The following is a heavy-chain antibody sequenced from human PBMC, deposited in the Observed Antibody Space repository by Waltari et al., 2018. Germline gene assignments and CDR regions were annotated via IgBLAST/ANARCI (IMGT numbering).Heavy chain of an antibody. D-gene: IGHD2-21*02. J-gene: IGHJ6*02. V-gene: IGHV3-48*01. CDR2: ISSSSSTI. CDR1: GFTFSSYS. CDR3: ARGRIRGGDCYFCYYYYGMDV. Sequence: EVQLVESGGGLVQPGGSLRLSCAASGFTFSSYSMNWVRQAPGKGLEWVSYISSSSSTIYYADSVKGRFTISRDNAKNSLYLQMNSLRAEDTAVYYCARGRIRGGDCYFCYYYYGMDVWGQGTTVTVSS.